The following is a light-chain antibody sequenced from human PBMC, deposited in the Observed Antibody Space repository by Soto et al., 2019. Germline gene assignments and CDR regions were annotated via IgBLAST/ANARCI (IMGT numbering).Light chain of an antibody. CDR3: AAWDDSLNGPV. CDR1: SSNIGRNT. J-gene: IGLJ2*01. CDR2: SNN. Sequence: QAVVTQPPSASGTPGQRVTISCSGSSSNIGRNTVNWYQQLSGTAPKLLIYSNNQRPSGVPDRFSGSKSGTSASLAISGLQSEDEADYYCAAWDDSLNGPVFGGGTKLTVL. V-gene: IGLV1-44*01.